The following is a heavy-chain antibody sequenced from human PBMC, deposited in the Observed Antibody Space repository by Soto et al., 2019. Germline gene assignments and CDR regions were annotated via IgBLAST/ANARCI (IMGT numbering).Heavy chain of an antibody. CDR2: IYYSGST. J-gene: IGHJ4*02. D-gene: IGHD3-22*01. CDR1: GGSISSGDYY. CDR3: ARGSKYYYDSSGYYFDY. Sequence: SETLSLTCTVSGGSISSGDYYWSWIRHAPGKGLECIGYIYYSGSTYYNPSLKSRVTISVDTSKNQFSLKLSSVTAADTAVYYCARGSKYYYDSSGYYFDYWGQGTLVTVSS. V-gene: IGHV4-30-4*01.